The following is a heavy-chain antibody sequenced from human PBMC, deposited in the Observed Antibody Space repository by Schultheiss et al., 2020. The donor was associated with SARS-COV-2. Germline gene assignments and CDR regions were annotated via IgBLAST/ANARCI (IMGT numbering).Heavy chain of an antibody. D-gene: IGHD5-18*01. CDR1: GGSISSYY. Sequence: SQTLSLTCTVSGGSISSYYWSWIRQPPGKGLEWIGYIYYSGSTYYNPSLKSRVTISVDTSKNQFSLKLSSVTAADTAVYYCARHGRSGYSLLDYYYYGMDVWGQGTTVTVSS. V-gene: IGHV4-59*08. CDR3: ARHGRSGYSLLDYYYYGMDV. CDR2: IYYSGST. J-gene: IGHJ6*02.